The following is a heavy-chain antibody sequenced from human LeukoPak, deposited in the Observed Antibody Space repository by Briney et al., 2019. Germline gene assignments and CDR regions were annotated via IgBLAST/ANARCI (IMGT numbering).Heavy chain of an antibody. CDR1: GFTFSNAW. Sequence: GGSLRLSCAASGFTFSNAWMSWVRQTPGKVLEWVGRIISKTDGGTTENAAPVKGRFTISRDDSKNTLYLQMNSLKTEDTAVYYCTTLKGGGFYDWGQGTLVTVSS. J-gene: IGHJ5*02. CDR2: IISKTDGGTT. D-gene: IGHD4-17*01. CDR3: TTLKGGGFYD. V-gene: IGHV3-15*01.